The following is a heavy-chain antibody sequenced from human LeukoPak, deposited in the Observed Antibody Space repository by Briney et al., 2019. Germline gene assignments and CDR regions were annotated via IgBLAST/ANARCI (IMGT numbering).Heavy chain of an antibody. CDR2: ISYDGSNK. J-gene: IGHJ4*02. CDR1: GFTFSSYA. CDR3: AKDPPHCSSTSCYNGNYFDY. D-gene: IGHD2-2*02. Sequence: PGGSLRLSCAASGFTFSSYAMHWVRQAPGKGLEWVAVISYDGSNKYYADSVKGRFTISRDNSKNTLYLQMNSLRAEDTAVYYCAKDPPHCSSTSCYNGNYFDYWGQGTLVTVSS. V-gene: IGHV3-30*04.